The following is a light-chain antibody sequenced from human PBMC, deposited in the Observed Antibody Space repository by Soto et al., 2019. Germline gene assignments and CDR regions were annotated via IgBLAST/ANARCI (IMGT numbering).Light chain of an antibody. CDR3: QQRSNWPLLT. Sequence: EIVMTQSPATLAVSPGEIATLSFMASQSVSSNLAWYPQKPVQAPRLLXYGASNRATGIPARFSGSGSGTDLTLTISSLETEDFAVYYCQQRSNWPLLTFGGGTKVDIK. CDR2: GAS. J-gene: IGKJ4*01. CDR1: QSVSSN. V-gene: IGKV3-11*01.